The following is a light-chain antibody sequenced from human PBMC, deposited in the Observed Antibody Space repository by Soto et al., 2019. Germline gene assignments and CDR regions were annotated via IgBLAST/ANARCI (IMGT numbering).Light chain of an antibody. Sequence: EIVLTQSPGTLSLSPGERATLSCRASQSVSSSYLAWYQQKPGQAPRLLIYGASYMATGIRDRFSGRGSGTDFTHTLSRLEPEDFAVYYCQQYDDSHSSFTFGQGTNLEIK. CDR1: QSVSSSY. CDR2: GAS. V-gene: IGKV3-20*01. J-gene: IGKJ2*01. CDR3: QQYDDSHSSFT.